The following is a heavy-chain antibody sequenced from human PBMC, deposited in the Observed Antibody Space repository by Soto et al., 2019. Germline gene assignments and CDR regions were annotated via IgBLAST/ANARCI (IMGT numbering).Heavy chain of an antibody. J-gene: IGHJ5*02. CDR1: GGSISRYY. D-gene: IGHD3-10*01. CDR2: VYYSGST. Sequence: PSETLSLTCTVSGGSISRYYWSWIRQPPGKGLDWIGYVYYSGSTNYNPSLRSRVTISVDTSKNQFSLKLTSVTAADTAVYYCARHGLYYYGSGSYYDSWFDPWGQGTLVTVSS. V-gene: IGHV4-59*08. CDR3: ARHGLYYYGSGSYYDSWFDP.